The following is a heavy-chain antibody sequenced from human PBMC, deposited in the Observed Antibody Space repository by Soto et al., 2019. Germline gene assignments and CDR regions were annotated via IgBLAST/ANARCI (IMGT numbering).Heavy chain of an antibody. CDR3: ALSLRRGGMDV. CDR2: IGTAGDT. V-gene: IGHV3-13*04. CDR1: GFTFSSYD. D-gene: IGHD4-17*01. Sequence: VQLVESGGGLVQPGGSLRLSCAASGFTFSSYDMHWVRQATGQGLEWVSAIGTAGDTYYPGSVKGRFTISRENAKNSLYLQMNSLRAGDTAVYYCALSLRRGGMDVWGQGTTVTVSS. J-gene: IGHJ6*02.